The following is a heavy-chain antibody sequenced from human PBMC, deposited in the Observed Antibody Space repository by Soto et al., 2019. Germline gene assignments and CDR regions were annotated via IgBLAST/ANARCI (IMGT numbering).Heavy chain of an antibody. CDR2: IRSKVNSHAT. CDR3: ARAPYYGD. J-gene: IGHJ3*01. Sequence: EVHLVESGGNLVQPGGSLKLSCAASGFTFSDSSIHWVRQASGKGLEWLGRIRSKVNSHATAYAASLTGRFIMSRDDSKNTAYLQMNSLQIDDTAVYFCARAPYYGDWGQGTKVTVSP. V-gene: IGHV3-73*02. CDR1: GFTFSDSS. D-gene: IGHD3-10*01.